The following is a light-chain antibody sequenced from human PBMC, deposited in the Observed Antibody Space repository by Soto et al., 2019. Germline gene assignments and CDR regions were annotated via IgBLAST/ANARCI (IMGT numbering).Light chain of an antibody. CDR2: GAS. Sequence: IVLTQSPGTLSLSPGERATLSCRASQSVRSNYLAWYQQQPGQAPRLLIFGASSRATGVPDRFSGTGSGTDFTLTITRLEPEDSALYICHHYGYGADTFGQGTKLEIK. V-gene: IGKV3-20*01. CDR1: QSVRSNY. CDR3: HHYGYGADT. J-gene: IGKJ2*01.